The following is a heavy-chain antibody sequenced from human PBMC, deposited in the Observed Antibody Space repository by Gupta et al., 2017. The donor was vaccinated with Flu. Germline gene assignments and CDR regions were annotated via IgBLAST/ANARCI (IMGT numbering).Heavy chain of an antibody. J-gene: IGHJ4*02. CDR2: ISWKSGTI. CDR3: EKDVTTYNSGFDH. V-gene: IGHV3-9*01. Sequence: FDDYAMHWVRQAPGKGLEWVAGISWKSGTIGYADSVKGRFTIPRDNAKNSLYLQMNSLRAEDTALYYCEKDVTTYNSGFDHWGQGTLVTVS. CDR1: FDDYA. D-gene: IGHD4-17*01.